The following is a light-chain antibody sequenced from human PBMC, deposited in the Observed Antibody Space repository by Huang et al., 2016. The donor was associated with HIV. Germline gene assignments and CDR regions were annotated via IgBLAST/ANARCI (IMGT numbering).Light chain of an antibody. J-gene: IGKJ4*01. Sequence: DIVMTQTPLSLSVPPGQPASISCKSSESLLPSDGKSYLYWDVQKPGQSPQLGIYEVSSRFSGVASMFSGSGSETDFTLKSSRVEADDVAVYYCMQGVHLPLTFGGGTKLVIK. CDR2: EVS. V-gene: IGKV2-29*02. CDR3: MQGVHLPLT. CDR1: ESLLPSDGKSY.